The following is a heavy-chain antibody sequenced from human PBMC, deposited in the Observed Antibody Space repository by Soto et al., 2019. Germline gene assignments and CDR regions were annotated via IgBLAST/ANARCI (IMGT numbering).Heavy chain of an antibody. CDR2: IIPIFGTA. Sequence: QVQLVQSGAEVKKPGSSVKVSCKASGGTFSSYAISWVRQAPGQGLEWMGGIIPIFGTANYAQKFQGRVTITADESTSTAYMELSSLRSEDTAVYYCARGLYSSSPQREYYYYYYGMDVWGQGTTVTVSS. D-gene: IGHD6-13*01. CDR1: GGTFSSYA. J-gene: IGHJ6*02. V-gene: IGHV1-69*01. CDR3: ARGLYSSSPQREYYYYYYGMDV.